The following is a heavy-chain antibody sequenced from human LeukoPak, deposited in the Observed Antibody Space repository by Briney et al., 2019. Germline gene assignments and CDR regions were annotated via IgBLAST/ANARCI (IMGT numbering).Heavy chain of an antibody. D-gene: IGHD2-15*01. Sequence: GGSLRLSCTASGFTSGDYAMSWVRQAPGKGLEWVSYISSSSSTIYYADSVKGRFTISRDNAKNSLYLQMNSLRAEDTAVYYCARGVVVVVAATYNWFDPWGQGTLVTVSS. CDR3: ARGVVVVVAATYNWFDP. CDR1: GFTSGDYA. CDR2: ISSSSSTI. J-gene: IGHJ5*02. V-gene: IGHV3-48*04.